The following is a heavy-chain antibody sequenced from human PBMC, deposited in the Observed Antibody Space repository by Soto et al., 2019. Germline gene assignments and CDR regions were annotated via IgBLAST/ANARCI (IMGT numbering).Heavy chain of an antibody. CDR2: IDPSDSYT. J-gene: IGHJ6*02. Sequence: GESLKISCKGSGYSFTSYWISWVRQMPGKGLEWMGRIDPSDSYTNYSPSFQGHVTISADKSISTAYLQWSSLKASDTAMYYCARTADSSGYLGGMDVWGQGTTVTVSS. V-gene: IGHV5-10-1*01. CDR1: GYSFTSYW. CDR3: ARTADSSGYLGGMDV. D-gene: IGHD3-22*01.